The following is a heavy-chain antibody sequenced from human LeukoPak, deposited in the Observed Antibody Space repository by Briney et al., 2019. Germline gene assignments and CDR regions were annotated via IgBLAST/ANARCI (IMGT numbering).Heavy chain of an antibody. Sequence: PGGSLRLSCAASGFTFSGYWMHWVRQAQGKGLVWVSRINSDGSISHYADSVKGRFTISRDNAKNTLYLQMNSLRAEDTAVYYCARPLYESSGYSAYWGQGTLVTVSS. CDR3: ARPLYESSGYSAY. V-gene: IGHV3-74*01. CDR2: INSDGSIS. D-gene: IGHD3-22*01. CDR1: GFTFSGYW. J-gene: IGHJ4*02.